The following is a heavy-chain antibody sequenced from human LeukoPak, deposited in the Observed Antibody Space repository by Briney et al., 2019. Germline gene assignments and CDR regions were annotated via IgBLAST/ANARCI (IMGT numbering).Heavy chain of an antibody. J-gene: IGHJ3*02. CDR3: ARVRMRAVATDAFDI. Sequence: ASVKVSCKASGYTFTGYYMHWVRQAPGQGLEWMGWINPNSGGTNYAQKFQGRVTMTRDTSISTAYMELSRLRSDDTAVYYCARVRMRAVATDAFDIWGQGTMVTVSS. CDR1: GYTFTGYY. V-gene: IGHV1-2*02. CDR2: INPNSGGT. D-gene: IGHD6-19*01.